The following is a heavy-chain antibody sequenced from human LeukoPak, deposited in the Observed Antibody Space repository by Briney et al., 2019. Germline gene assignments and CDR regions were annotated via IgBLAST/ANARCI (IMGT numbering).Heavy chain of an antibody. V-gene: IGHV3-7*01. D-gene: IGHD6-6*01. CDR3: ARDQIPPYISARHDY. J-gene: IGHJ4*02. Sequence: PGGSLRLSCAASGFTFSSYWMSWVRQAPGKGLEWVANIKKDGSEKYYVDSVKGRFTISRDNAKNSLYLQMNSLRAEDTAVYYCARDQIPPYISARHDYWGQGTLVTVSS. CDR1: GFTFSSYW. CDR2: IKKDGSEK.